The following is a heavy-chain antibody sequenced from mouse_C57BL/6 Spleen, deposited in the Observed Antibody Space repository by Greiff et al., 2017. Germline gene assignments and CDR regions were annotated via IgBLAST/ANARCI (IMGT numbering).Heavy chain of an antibody. D-gene: IGHD1-1*01. J-gene: IGHJ2*01. CDR3: ARLDTTVVGDY. CDR1: GFTFSSYG. CDR2: ISSGGSYT. Sequence: EVQLVESGGDLVKPGGSLKLSCAASGFTFSSYGMSWVRQTPDKRLEWVATISSGGSYTYYPDSVKGRFTISRDNAKNTLYLQMSSLKSEDTAMYYCARLDTTVVGDYWGQGTTLTVSS. V-gene: IGHV5-6*01.